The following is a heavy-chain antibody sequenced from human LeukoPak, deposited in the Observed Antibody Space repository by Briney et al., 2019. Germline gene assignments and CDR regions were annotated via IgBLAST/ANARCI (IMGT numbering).Heavy chain of an antibody. D-gene: IGHD2-21*01. V-gene: IGHV3-33*01. J-gene: IGHJ3*02. CDR1: GFTFSSYG. CDR2: IWYDGSNK. CDR3: ARGCGGDCPDAFDI. Sequence: PGRSLRLSCAASGFTFSSYGMHWVRQAPGKGLEWVAVIWYDGSNKYYADSVKGRFTISRDNSKNTLYLQMNSLRAEDTAVYYCARGCGGDCPDAFDIWGQGTMVTVSS.